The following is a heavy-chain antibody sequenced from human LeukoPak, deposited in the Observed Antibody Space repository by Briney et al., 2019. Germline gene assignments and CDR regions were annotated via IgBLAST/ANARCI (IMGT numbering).Heavy chain of an antibody. CDR1: GYTLTSHP. CDR3: ARDGSSGSYADY. V-gene: IGHV1-18*01. Sequence: ASVKVSGKASGYTLTSHPITWVRQAPGQGLEWMGWISTYNGNTHYPQRFQGRVTMTTDTSTSTAYMEVRSLTSDDTAVYYCARDGSSGSYADYWGQGTLVTVSS. J-gene: IGHJ4*02. D-gene: IGHD1-26*01. CDR2: ISTYNGNT.